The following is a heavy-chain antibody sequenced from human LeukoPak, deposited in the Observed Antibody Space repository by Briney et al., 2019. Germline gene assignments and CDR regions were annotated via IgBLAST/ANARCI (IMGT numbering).Heavy chain of an antibody. Sequence: SETLSLTCTVSGDSISSSNSYWGWIRQPPGKGLEWIGSIYYSGNTYYNASLKSRVTISVDTSKNQFSLKLSSVTAADTAVYYCATHYYGSGSPSRPWGQGTLVTVSS. CDR1: GDSISSSNSY. D-gene: IGHD3-10*01. V-gene: IGHV4-39*07. J-gene: IGHJ5*02. CDR2: IYYSGNT. CDR3: ATHYYGSGSPSRP.